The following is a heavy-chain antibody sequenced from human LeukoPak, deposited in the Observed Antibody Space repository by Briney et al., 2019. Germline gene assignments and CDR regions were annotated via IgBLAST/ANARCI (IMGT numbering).Heavy chain of an antibody. V-gene: IGHV1-2*02. CDR3: ARDLGTYYYDFDY. J-gene: IGHJ4*02. CDR2: INPNSGGT. Sequence: ASVKVSRKASGYTLTGYYMHWVRQAPGQGLEWMGWINPNSGGTNYAQKFQGRVTMTRDTSIGTAYMELSRLRSDDAAVYYCARDLGTYYYDFDYWGQGTLVTVSS. CDR1: GYTLTGYY. D-gene: IGHD3-10*01.